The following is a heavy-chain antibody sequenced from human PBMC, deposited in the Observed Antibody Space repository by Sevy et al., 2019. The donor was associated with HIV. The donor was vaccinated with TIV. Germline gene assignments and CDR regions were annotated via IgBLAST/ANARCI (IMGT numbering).Heavy chain of an antibody. V-gene: IGHV3-11*01. J-gene: IGHJ4*02. CDR1: GFTFSDYY. CDR3: ARGLVDTSFDY. CDR2: ISSSGSTI. D-gene: IGHD5-18*01. Sequence: GGSLTLSCAASGFTFSDYYMSWIRQAPGKGLEWVSYISSSGSTIYYADSVKGRFTISRDNTKNSLYLQMNSLRAEDTAVYYCARGLVDTSFDYWGQGTLVTVSS.